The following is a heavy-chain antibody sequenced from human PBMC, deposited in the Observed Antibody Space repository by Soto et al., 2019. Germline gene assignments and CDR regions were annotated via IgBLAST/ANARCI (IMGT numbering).Heavy chain of an antibody. Sequence: GASVKVSCKASGYTFTSYDTNWVRQATGQGLEWMGWMNPNSGNTGYAQKFQGRVAMTRNTSISTAYMELSSLRSEDTAVYYCARGQTGRSSSHNYYYGMDVWGQRTTVTVSS. CDR1: GYTFTSYD. J-gene: IGHJ6*02. CDR3: ARGQTGRSSSHNYYYGMDV. D-gene: IGHD6-6*01. V-gene: IGHV1-8*01. CDR2: MNPNSGNT.